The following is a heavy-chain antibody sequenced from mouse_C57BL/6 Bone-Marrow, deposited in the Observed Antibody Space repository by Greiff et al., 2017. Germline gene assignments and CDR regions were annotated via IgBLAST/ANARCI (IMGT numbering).Heavy chain of an antibody. CDR1: GFNIKDDY. Sequence: EVQLQQSGAELVRPGASVKLSCTASGFNIKDDYMHWVKQRPEQGLEWIGWIGPENGDTEYASKFQGKATITADTSSNTAYLQLSSLTSEDTAVYYCTTEITTVVATRSYYYAMDYWGQGTSVTVSS. CDR3: TTEITTVVATRSYYYAMDY. D-gene: IGHD1-1*01. V-gene: IGHV14-4*01. CDR2: IGPENGDT. J-gene: IGHJ4*01.